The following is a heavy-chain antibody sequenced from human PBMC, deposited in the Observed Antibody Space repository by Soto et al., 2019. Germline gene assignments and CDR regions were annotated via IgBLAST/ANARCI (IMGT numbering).Heavy chain of an antibody. J-gene: IGHJ4*02. D-gene: IGHD3-10*01. Sequence: QVQLVESGGGVVQPGRSLRLSCAASGFTVSSYGMHWVRQAPGKGLEWVAVISRDGGTKYYADSVKGRFTISRDNSRNTLFLEMNSLRGDDMAVYYCTGEVASGYWGQGTLVTVCS. CDR2: ISRDGGTK. CDR1: GFTVSSYG. V-gene: IGHV3-30*03. CDR3: TGEVASGY.